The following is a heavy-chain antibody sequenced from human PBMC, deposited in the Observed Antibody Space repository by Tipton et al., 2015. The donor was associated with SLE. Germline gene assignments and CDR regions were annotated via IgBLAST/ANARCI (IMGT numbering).Heavy chain of an antibody. CDR2: ISSSGSTI. CDR3: AGDSSPRYFDY. V-gene: IGHV3-48*03. Sequence: SLRLSCAASGFTFSSYEMNWVRQAPGKGLEWVSCISSSGSTIYYADSVKGRFTTSRDNAKNSLYLQMNSLRAEDTAVYYCAGDSSPRYFDYWGQGTLVTVSS. D-gene: IGHD6-13*01. CDR1: GFTFSSYE. J-gene: IGHJ4*02.